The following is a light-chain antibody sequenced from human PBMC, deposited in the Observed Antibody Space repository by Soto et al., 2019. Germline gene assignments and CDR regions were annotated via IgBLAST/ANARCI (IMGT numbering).Light chain of an antibody. CDR2: DNN. J-gene: IGLJ2*01. CDR3: QSFDTSLSGFVV. CDR1: SSNIGAGYD. V-gene: IGLV1-40*01. Sequence: QAVVTQPPSMSGAPGQRVTISCTGSSSNIGAGYDVHWYQQHPGTAPKLLIFDNNNRPSGVPDRFSGSKSDTSASLAITGLQAEDDADYYCQSFDTSLSGFVVFGGGTKVTVL.